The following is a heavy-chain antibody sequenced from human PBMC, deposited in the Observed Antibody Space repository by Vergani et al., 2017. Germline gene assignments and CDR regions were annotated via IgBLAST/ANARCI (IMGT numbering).Heavy chain of an antibody. V-gene: IGHV4-61*02. CDR3: ARGSNYYYYYMDV. Sequence: QVQLQESGPGLVKPSQTLSLTCTVSGGSISSGSYYWSWIRQPAGKGLEWIGRIYTSGSTNYNPSRKSRVTISVDTSKNQFSLKLSSVTAAATAVYYCARGSNYYYYYMDVWGKGTTVTVSS. D-gene: IGHD4-11*01. CDR2: IYTSGST. J-gene: IGHJ6*03. CDR1: GGSISSGSYY.